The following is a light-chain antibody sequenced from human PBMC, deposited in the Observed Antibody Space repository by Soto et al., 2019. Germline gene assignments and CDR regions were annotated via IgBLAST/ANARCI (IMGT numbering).Light chain of an antibody. V-gene: IGKV3-11*01. CDR3: HQRQSWPRT. Sequence: EIVLTQSPATLSVSPVERATLSCRASQSVRSKLAWYQHKPGQAPRLLIYHTSNRATGIPARFSGSGSGTDFTLTISSLEPEDFAVYYCHQRQSWPRTFGQGTKVDIK. CDR2: HTS. J-gene: IGKJ1*01. CDR1: QSVRSK.